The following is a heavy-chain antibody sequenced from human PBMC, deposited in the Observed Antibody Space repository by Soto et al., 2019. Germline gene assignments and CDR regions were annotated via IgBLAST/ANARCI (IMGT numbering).Heavy chain of an antibody. D-gene: IGHD2-21*02. CDR3: ARVATAYNYDY. V-gene: IGHV3-72*01. CDR1: GFTLSSYS. CDR2: IRKKVNSYTT. J-gene: IGHJ4*02. Sequence: GGSLRHSCAASGFTLSSYSMDWVRQAPGKGLEWVGRIRKKVNSYTTEYAASVKGRFTISRDDSKNSLYLQMNSLKTEDTAFYYCARVATAYNYDYWGQGTLVTVSS.